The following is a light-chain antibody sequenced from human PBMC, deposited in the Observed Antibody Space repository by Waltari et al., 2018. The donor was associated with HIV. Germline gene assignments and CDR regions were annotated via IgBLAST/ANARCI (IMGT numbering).Light chain of an antibody. CDR1: QSVSSNY. J-gene: IGKJ2*01. CDR3: QQYGRSPYT. V-gene: IGKV3-20*01. Sequence: EIVLTQSPGTLSVSPGGSATLSCRACQSVSSNYLAWYQKKLGQAPRLLVYGASSRATDIPARFSGSGSGTDFTLTISRLEPEDSAVYYCQQYGRSPYTFGQGTKLEIK. CDR2: GAS.